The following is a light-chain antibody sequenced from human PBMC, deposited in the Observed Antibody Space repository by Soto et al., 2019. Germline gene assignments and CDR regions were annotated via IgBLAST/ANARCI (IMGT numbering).Light chain of an antibody. CDR3: QQYNSYSET. Sequence: DIQMTKSPSTLSASVGDRVTITCRASQSSSTWLSWYQQKSGKAPKLLIYEASTLGSGVPSRFSGSGSGTEFTLTISSLQPDDFATYYCQQYNSYSETFGQGTKVDIK. J-gene: IGKJ1*01. V-gene: IGKV1-5*03. CDR1: QSSSTW. CDR2: EAS.